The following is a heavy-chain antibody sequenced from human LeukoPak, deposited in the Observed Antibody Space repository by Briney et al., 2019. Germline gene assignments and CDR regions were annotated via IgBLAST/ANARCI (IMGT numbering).Heavy chain of an antibody. Sequence: SETRLLTCAVYNGSFGGYHWNWIRRPPGKRLEWIGEITYGGATNYNPSLRSRVTMSVDTSKKQFSLKLTSLTAADTAVYYCVRGRYCSSASCSDWFGPWGQVAHVSFSS. D-gene: IGHD2-2*01. J-gene: IGHJ5*02. CDR2: ITYGGAT. CDR1: NGSFGGYH. V-gene: IGHV4-34*01. CDR3: VRGRYCSSASCSDWFGP.